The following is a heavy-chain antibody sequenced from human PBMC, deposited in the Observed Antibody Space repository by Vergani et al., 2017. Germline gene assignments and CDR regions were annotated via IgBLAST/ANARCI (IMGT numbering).Heavy chain of an antibody. V-gene: IGHV3-33*01. Sequence: QVQLVESGGGVVQPGRSLRLSCAASGFTFSSYGMHWVRQAPGKGLEWVAVIWYDGSNKYYADSVKGRFTISRDNSKNTLYLQMNSLRAEDTAVYYCARDRCSSTSCPIDDWGQGTLVTVSS. J-gene: IGHJ4*02. CDR2: IWYDGSNK. D-gene: IGHD2-2*01. CDR1: GFTFSSYG. CDR3: ARDRCSSTSCPIDD.